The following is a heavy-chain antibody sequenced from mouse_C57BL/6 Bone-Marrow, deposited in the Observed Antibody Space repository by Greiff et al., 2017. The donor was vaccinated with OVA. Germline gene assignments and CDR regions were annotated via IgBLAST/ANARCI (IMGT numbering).Heavy chain of an antibody. Sequence: QVQLQQPGAELVKPGASVKMSCKASGYTFTSYWITWVKQRPGQGLEWIGDIYPGSGSTNYNEKFKSKATLTVYTSSSTAYMQLSSLTSEDSAVYYCARPAQAFYYAMDYWGQGTSVTVSS. CDR1: GYTFTSYW. D-gene: IGHD3-2*02. CDR2: IYPGSGST. V-gene: IGHV1-55*01. J-gene: IGHJ4*01. CDR3: ARPAQAFYYAMDY.